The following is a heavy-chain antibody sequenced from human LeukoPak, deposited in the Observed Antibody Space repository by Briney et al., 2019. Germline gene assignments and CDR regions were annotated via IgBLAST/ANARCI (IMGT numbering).Heavy chain of an antibody. D-gene: IGHD4-23*01. V-gene: IGHV3-66*01. Sequence: GGSLRLSCAASGFTVSTKYMSWVRQPPGKGLEWVSIIYTGDGTYYADSVKGRFTISRDISKNTVYLQMNSLRAEDTAVYYCARENSGNSWDYWGQGILVTVSS. CDR2: IYTGDGT. CDR3: ARENSGNSWDY. J-gene: IGHJ4*02. CDR1: GFTVSTKY.